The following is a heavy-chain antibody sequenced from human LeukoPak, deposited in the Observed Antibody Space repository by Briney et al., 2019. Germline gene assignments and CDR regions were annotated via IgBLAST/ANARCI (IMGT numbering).Heavy chain of an antibody. Sequence: GGSLRLSCAASGFTFDDYAMHWVRQAPGKGLEWVSGISWNSGSIGYADSVKGRFTISRDNAKNSLYLQMNSLRAEDTALYYCAKDLKWDHGGFDYWGQGTLVTVSS. CDR2: ISWNSGSI. D-gene: IGHD1-26*01. CDR3: AKDLKWDHGGFDY. CDR1: GFTFDDYA. J-gene: IGHJ4*02. V-gene: IGHV3-9*01.